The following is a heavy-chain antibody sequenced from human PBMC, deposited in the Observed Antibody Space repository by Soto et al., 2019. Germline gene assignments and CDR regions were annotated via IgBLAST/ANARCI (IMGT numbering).Heavy chain of an antibody. CDR3: ARELTWELTTPAGFDP. J-gene: IGHJ5*02. Sequence: SETLSLTCTVSGGSISSGGYYWSWIRQHPGKGLEWIGYIYYSGSTYYNPSLKSRVTISVDTSKNQFSLKLSSVTAADTAVYYCARELTWELTTPAGFDPWGQGTLVTVSS. CDR1: GGSISSGGYY. V-gene: IGHV4-31*03. D-gene: IGHD1-26*01. CDR2: IYYSGST.